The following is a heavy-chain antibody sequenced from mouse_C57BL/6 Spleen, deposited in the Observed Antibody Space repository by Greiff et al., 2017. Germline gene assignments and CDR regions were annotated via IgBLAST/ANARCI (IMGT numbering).Heavy chain of an antibody. V-gene: IGHV1-52*01. CDR1: GYTFTSYW. J-gene: IGHJ1*03. CDR3: ARFDGYYVDFNV. Sequence: QVQLQQPGAELVRPGSSVKLSCKASGYTFTSYWMHWVKQRPIQGLEWIGNIDPSDSDTHYNQKFKDKATLTVDKSSSTAYMQLSSLTSEDSAVYYCARFDGYYVDFNVWGTGTTVTVSS. D-gene: IGHD2-3*01. CDR2: IDPSDSDT.